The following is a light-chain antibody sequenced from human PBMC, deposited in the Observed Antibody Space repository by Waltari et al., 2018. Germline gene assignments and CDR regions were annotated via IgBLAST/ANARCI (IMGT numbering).Light chain of an antibody. Sequence: QSALTQPPSASGSPGQSVTISCAGTSSDVGAYNHVSWYQQHPGKAPKLIISEVNKRPSGGSDRFSGSKSGNTASLTVSGLQAEDEADYYCSSYAGSNFHWLFGGGTKLTVL. CDR1: SSDVGAYNH. CDR3: SSYAGSNFHWL. CDR2: EVN. J-gene: IGLJ3*02. V-gene: IGLV2-8*01.